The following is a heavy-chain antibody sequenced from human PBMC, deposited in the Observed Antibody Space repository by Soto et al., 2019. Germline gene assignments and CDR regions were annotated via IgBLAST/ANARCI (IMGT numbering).Heavy chain of an antibody. CDR3: ARDRCSGGSCYLNHDAFDI. CDR2: IYTSGST. D-gene: IGHD2-15*01. CDR1: GGSISSDY. V-gene: IGHV4-4*07. J-gene: IGHJ3*02. Sequence: SETLSLTCPVSGGSISSDYWSWIRQPAGKVLEWIGRIYTSGSTNYNPSLKSRVTMSVDTSKNQFSLKLSSVTAADTAVYYCARDRCSGGSCYLNHDAFDIWGQGTIVTVS.